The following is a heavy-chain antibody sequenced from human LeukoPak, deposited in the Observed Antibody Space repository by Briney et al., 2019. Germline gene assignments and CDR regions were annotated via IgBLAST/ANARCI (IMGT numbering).Heavy chain of an antibody. CDR2: INHSGST. CDR3: AIYGDSDEHY. J-gene: IGHJ4*02. V-gene: IGHV4-34*01. CDR1: GGSFSGYY. Sequence: PSETLSLTCAVYGGSFSGYYWSWIRQPPGKGLEWIGEINHSGSTNYNPSLKSRVTISVDTSKNQFSLKLSSVTAADTAVYYRAIYGDSDEHYWGQGTLVTVSS. D-gene: IGHD4-17*01.